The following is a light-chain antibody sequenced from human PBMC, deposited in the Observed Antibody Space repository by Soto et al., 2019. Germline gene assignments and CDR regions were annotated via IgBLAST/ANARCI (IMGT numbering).Light chain of an antibody. J-gene: IGKJ5*01. Sequence: DIQMTQSPSSLSASVGDRVTITCRASQSITAYLNWYQQKPGKAPKLLIYSASGLQYGVPSRLSRSGSGTDFALPISSLQPEDFATYYCQQSYTTPRTFGQGTRLEIK. V-gene: IGKV1-39*01. CDR1: QSITAY. CDR3: QQSYTTPRT. CDR2: SAS.